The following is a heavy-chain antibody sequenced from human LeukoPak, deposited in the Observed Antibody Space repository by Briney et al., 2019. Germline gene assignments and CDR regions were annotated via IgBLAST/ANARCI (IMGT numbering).Heavy chain of an antibody. CDR1: GYTFTSYY. CDR3: ARDRYYDSSGSFDF. V-gene: IGHV1-46*01. Sequence: ASVKVSCKASGYTFTSYYMHWVRQPPGQGHGRMGIINPSGGSTSYAQKFQGRVTTTSDTSTSKVYIELSSPRTDATAVYYCARDRYYDSSGSFDFWAQGTLVSVSS. D-gene: IGHD3-22*01. CDR2: INPSGGST. J-gene: IGHJ4*02.